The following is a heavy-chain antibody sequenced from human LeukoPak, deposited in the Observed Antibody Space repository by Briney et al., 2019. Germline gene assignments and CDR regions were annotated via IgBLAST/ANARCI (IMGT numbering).Heavy chain of an antibody. D-gene: IGHD1-26*01. CDR2: ISAYNGNT. J-gene: IGHJ3*02. CDR1: GYTFTSYG. CDR3: ARGGSGSYNTYDAFDI. V-gene: IGHV1-18*01. Sequence: ASVKVSCKASGYTFTSYGISWVRQAPGQGLEWMGWISAYNGNTNYVQKLQGRVTMTTDTSTSTAYMELRSLRSDDTAVYYCARGGSGSYNTYDAFDIWGQGTMVTVSS.